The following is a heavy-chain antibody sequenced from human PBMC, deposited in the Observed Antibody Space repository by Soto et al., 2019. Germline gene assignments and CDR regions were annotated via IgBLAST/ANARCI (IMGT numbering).Heavy chain of an antibody. CDR3: ARDAPTMIVVGPYGMDC. D-gene: IGHD3-22*01. Sequence: SVKVSCKASGGTFSSYAISWVRQAPGQGLEWMGGIIPIFGTANYAQKFQGRVTITADESTSTAYMELSSLRSEDTAVYYCARDAPTMIVVGPYGMDCWGQGSTVTVSS. V-gene: IGHV1-69*13. CDR1: GGTFSSYA. J-gene: IGHJ6*02. CDR2: IIPIFGTA.